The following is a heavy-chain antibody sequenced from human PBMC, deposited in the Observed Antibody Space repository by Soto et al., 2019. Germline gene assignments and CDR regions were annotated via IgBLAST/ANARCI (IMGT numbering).Heavy chain of an antibody. CDR3: TREEIVVVVAATLNWFDP. CDR1: GFTFGDYA. D-gene: IGHD2-15*01. J-gene: IGHJ5*02. V-gene: IGHV3-49*03. CDR2: IRSKAYGGTT. Sequence: PGGSLRLSCTASGFTFGDYAMSWFRQAPGKGLEWVGFIRSKAYGGTTEYAASVKGRFTISRDDSKSIAYLQMNSLKTEDTAVYYCTREEIVVVVAATLNWFDPWGQGTLVTVSS.